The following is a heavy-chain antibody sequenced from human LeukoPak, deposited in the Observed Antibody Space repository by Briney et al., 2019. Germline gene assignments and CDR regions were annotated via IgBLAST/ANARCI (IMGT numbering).Heavy chain of an antibody. CDR2: INGFNGAA. D-gene: IGHD1-26*01. J-gene: IGHJ4*02. CDR1: GYNFAVYG. Sequence: ASVKVSCKASGYNFAVYGMTWVRQAPGQGLEWMGWINGFNGAANYAQTLQGRVTITTDKSTATAYLELTSLKSVDTAIYFCARGGGVGATIDYWGQGTLVTVSS. CDR3: ARGGGVGATIDY. V-gene: IGHV1-18*01.